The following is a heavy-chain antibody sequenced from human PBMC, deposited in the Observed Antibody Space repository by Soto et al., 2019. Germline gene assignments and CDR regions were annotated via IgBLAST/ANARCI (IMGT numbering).Heavy chain of an antibody. CDR1: GGSFSGYY. CDR2: INHSGST. V-gene: IGHV4-34*01. CDR3: ATTGGNSAGTYNWFDP. Sequence: QVQLQQWGAGLLKPSETLSLTCAVYGGSFSGYYWSWIRQPPGKGLEWIGEINHSGSTNYNPSLKSRVTISVDTSKNQFSLKLSSVTAADTAVYYCATTGGNSAGTYNWFDPWGQGTLVTVSS. J-gene: IGHJ5*02. D-gene: IGHD2-21*02.